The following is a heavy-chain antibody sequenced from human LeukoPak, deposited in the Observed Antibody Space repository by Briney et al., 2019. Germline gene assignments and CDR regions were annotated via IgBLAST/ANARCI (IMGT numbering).Heavy chain of an antibody. D-gene: IGHD4-11*01. CDR2: MNPNSGNT. Sequence: GASVKVSCKASGYTFTSYDINWVRQATGQGLEWMGWMNPNSGNTDYTQKFQGRVTMTRNTSISTAYMELSSLRSEDTAVYYCARGSYSNPNPWGQGTLVTVSS. CDR1: GYTFTSYD. CDR3: ARGSYSNPNP. J-gene: IGHJ5*02. V-gene: IGHV1-8*01.